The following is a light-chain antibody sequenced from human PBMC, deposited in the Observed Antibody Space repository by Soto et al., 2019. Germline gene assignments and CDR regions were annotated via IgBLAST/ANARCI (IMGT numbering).Light chain of an antibody. V-gene: IGLV4-60*02. J-gene: IGLJ3*02. CDR3: ETWDSNIWV. CDR2: LEGSGSY. CDR1: SGHSSYI. Sequence: QLVLTQSSSASASLGSSVKLTCTLSSGHSSYIIAWHQQQPGKAPRYLMKLEGSGSYNKGSGVPDRFSGSSYGADRYLTISNLQFEDEADYYCETWDSNIWVFGGGTKLTVL.